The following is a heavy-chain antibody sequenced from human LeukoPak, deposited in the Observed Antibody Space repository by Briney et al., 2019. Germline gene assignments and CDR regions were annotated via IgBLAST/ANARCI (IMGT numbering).Heavy chain of an antibody. Sequence: GGSLRLSCAASGFTFSSYWMSWVRQAPGKGLEWVANIKQDGSEKYYVDSVKGRFTISRDNAKNSLYLQMDSLRAEDTAVYYCARMFSGTGGGYVPYYFDYWGQGTLVTVSS. CDR3: ARMFSGTGGGYVPYYFDY. D-gene: IGHD5-12*01. CDR2: IKQDGSEK. V-gene: IGHV3-7*01. CDR1: GFTFSSYW. J-gene: IGHJ4*02.